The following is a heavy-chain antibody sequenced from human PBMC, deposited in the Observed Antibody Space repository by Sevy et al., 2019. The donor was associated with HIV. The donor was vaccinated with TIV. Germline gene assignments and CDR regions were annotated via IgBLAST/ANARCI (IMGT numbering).Heavy chain of an antibody. V-gene: IGHV1-8*01. CDR1: GYTFTSYD. Sequence: ASVKVSCKASGYTFTSYDINWVRQATGQGLEWMGWMNPNSGNTGYAQKFQGRVTMTRNTSISTAYMELSSLRSEDTAVYYCARGWRWLQLPDYWGQRTLVTVSS. D-gene: IGHD5-12*01. CDR3: ARGWRWLQLPDY. J-gene: IGHJ4*02. CDR2: MNPNSGNT.